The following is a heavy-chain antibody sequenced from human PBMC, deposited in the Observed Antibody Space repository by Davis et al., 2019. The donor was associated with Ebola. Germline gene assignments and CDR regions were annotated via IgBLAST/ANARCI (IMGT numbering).Heavy chain of an antibody. V-gene: IGHV1-8*01. D-gene: IGHD4-17*01. CDR2: MSPNSGNT. Sequence: AASVKVSCKASGYSFTSYDINWVRQATGQGLEWMGWMSPNSGNTGHAQKFQGRVTMTRDTSINIAFMELSSLKSEDTAVYYCATSINPDYGVLEGRYFDYWGQGTLVTVSS. J-gene: IGHJ4*02. CDR3: ATSINPDYGVLEGRYFDY. CDR1: GYSFTSYD.